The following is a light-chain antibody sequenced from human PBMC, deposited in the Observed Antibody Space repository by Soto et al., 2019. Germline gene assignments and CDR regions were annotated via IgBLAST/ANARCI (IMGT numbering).Light chain of an antibody. J-gene: IGKJ4*01. CDR3: QQSYSMPLT. CDR2: GAS. CDR1: QSISDF. Sequence: DIQMTQSPSSLSASVGDRVTITCRASQSISDFLSWYQQKPGKAPNLLINGASRLHSGVPSRFSASGSGTDFTLTISSLQPEDFASYYCQQSYSMPLTFGGGTKVEIK. V-gene: IGKV1-39*01.